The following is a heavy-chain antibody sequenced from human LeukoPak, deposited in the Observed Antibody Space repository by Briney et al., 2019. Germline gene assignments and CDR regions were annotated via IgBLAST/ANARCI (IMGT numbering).Heavy chain of an antibody. CDR2: IYHSGST. J-gene: IGHJ4*02. D-gene: IGHD4-17*01. CDR3: ASSNDYGDYGEIDY. V-gene: IGHV4-30-2*01. CDR1: GGSISSGGYS. Sequence: PSETLSLTCAVSGGSISSGGYSWSWIRQPPGKGLEWIGYIYHSGSTYYNPSLKSRVTISVDRSKNQFSLKLSSVTAADTAVYYCASSNDYGDYGEIDYWGQGTLVTVSS.